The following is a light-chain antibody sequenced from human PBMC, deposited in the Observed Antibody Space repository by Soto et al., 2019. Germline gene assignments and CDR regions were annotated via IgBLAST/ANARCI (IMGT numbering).Light chain of an antibody. CDR2: SAS. CDR1: QNIRSW. V-gene: IGKV1-5*03. CDR3: QEYNGDSVLT. J-gene: IGKJ4*01. Sequence: DIQMTQSPSTLSASIGDRVTITCRASQNIRSWLAWYQQKPGKAPELLIYSASGLESGVPSRFSGSGFGTEFTLTISSLHPDDFATYYCQEYNGDSVLTLGGGTKVEIK.